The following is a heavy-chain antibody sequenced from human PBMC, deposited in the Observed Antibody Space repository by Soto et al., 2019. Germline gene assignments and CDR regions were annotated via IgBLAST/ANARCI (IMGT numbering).Heavy chain of an antibody. D-gene: IGHD2-15*01. CDR3: ARDDGYCSGGSCYGRWGMDV. J-gene: IGHJ6*02. V-gene: IGHV3-21*01. CDR1: GFTFSSYT. Sequence: EVQLVESGGGLVKPGGSLRLSCAASGFTFSSYTMNWVRQAPGKGLEWVSSITSSSSYIYYADSVKGRFTISRDNAKNSLYLQMNSLRAEDKAVYYCARDDGYCSGGSCYGRWGMDVWDQGTTVTVSS. CDR2: ITSSSSYI.